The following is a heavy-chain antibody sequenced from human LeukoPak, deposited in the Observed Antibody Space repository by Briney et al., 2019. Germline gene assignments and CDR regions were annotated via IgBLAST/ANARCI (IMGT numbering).Heavy chain of an antibody. CDR2: IRGKAFGGKT. J-gene: IGHJ3*02. Sequence: RSLRLSCSASGFTFGDYPMTWVRQAPGMGLEWVGFIRGKAFGGKTHYAAPVKGRFTISRDDSKSIAYLQLNSLKTEDTAVYYCTRRNTADAFDIWGHGTMVTVSS. D-gene: IGHD5-18*01. CDR3: TRRNTADAFDI. V-gene: IGHV3-49*04. CDR1: GFTFGDYP.